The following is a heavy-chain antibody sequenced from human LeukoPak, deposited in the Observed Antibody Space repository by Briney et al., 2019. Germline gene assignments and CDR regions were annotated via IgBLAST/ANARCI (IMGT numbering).Heavy chain of an antibody. Sequence: ASVKVSCKASGYTFTGYYMHWVRQAPGQGLEWMGWINPNSGGTTYAQKFQGRVTMTRDTSISTAYMELSRLRSDDTAVYYCARDHYGSGSYKDYWGQGTLVTVSS. J-gene: IGHJ4*02. CDR2: INPNSGGT. D-gene: IGHD3-10*01. CDR3: ARDHYGSGSYKDY. V-gene: IGHV1-2*02. CDR1: GYTFTGYY.